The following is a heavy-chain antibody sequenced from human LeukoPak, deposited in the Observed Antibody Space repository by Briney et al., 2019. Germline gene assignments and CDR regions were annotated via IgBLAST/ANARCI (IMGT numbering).Heavy chain of an antibody. CDR3: AADSGRYSDYYYGMDV. J-gene: IGHJ6*02. CDR2: IIPIFGTA. Sequence: ASVKVSCKASGGTFSSYAISWVRQAPGQGLEWMGGIIPIFGTANYAQKFQGRVTITADESTSTAYMELSSLRSEDTAVYYCAADSGRYSDYYYGMDVWGQGTTVTVSS. D-gene: IGHD1-26*01. V-gene: IGHV1-69*13. CDR1: GGTFSSYA.